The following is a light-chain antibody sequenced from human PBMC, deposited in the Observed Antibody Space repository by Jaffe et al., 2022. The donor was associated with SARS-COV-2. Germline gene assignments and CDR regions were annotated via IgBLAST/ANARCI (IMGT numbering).Light chain of an antibody. V-gene: IGLV2-14*01. Sequence: QSALTQPASVSGSPGQSITISCTGTSSDVGDYNYVSWYQQHPGKAPRLMIYDVSNRPSGVSNRFSGSKSGNTASLTISGLQADDEADYYCSSYTSSSTLVFGGGTKLTVL. CDR1: SSDVGDYNY. CDR2: DVS. CDR3: SSYTSSSTLV. J-gene: IGLJ3*02.